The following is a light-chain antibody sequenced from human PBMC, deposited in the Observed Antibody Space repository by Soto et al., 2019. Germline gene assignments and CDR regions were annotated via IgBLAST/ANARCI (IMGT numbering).Light chain of an antibody. CDR2: LNSDGSH. J-gene: IGLJ3*02. CDR1: SGHSSYA. V-gene: IGLV4-69*01. CDR3: QTWGTGPWV. Sequence: QLVLTQSPSASASLGASVKLTCTLSSGHSSYAIAWHQQQPEKGPRYLMKLNSDGSHNKGDGIPDRFSGSSSGAERYLTSSRLQSEDEADYYCQTWGTGPWVFGGGTKLTVL.